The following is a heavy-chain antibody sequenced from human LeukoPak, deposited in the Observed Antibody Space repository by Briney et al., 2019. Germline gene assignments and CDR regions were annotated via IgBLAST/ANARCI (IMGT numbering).Heavy chain of an antibody. CDR3: ASGLLYGGLDY. V-gene: IGHV4-59*01. CDR2: IYYSGST. D-gene: IGHD2-15*01. CDR1: GGSISSYY. J-gene: IGHJ4*02. Sequence: PSETLSLTCNVSGGSISSYYWNWIRQPPGKGLEWIGYIYYSGSTNYNPSLKSRVTISVDTSKSQFSLKLSSVTAADTAVYYCASGLLYGGLDYWGQGTLVTVSS.